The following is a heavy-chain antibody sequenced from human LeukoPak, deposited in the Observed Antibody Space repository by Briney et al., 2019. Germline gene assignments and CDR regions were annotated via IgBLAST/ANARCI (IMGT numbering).Heavy chain of an antibody. Sequence: GGSLRLSCAASGFTFSSYEMNWVRQAPGKGLEWVSYISSSGSTTYYADSVKGRFTISRDNAKNSLYLQMNSLRADDTAVYYCARAPPPFYSCSASSFPSAFDIWGQGTMVTVSS. CDR3: ARAPPPFYSCSASSFPSAFDI. CDR2: ISSSGSTT. V-gene: IGHV3-48*03. CDR1: GFTFSSYE. D-gene: IGHD5-18*01. J-gene: IGHJ3*02.